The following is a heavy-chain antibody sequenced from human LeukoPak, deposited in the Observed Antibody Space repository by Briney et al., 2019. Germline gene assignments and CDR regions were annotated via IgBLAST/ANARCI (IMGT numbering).Heavy chain of an antibody. Sequence: ASVKVSCKASGYTFTSYGISWVRQAPGQGLEWMGWISAYNGNTNYAQKLQGRVTMTTDTSTSTAYMELRSLRSDDTAVYYCARDTRDYYDSSGYGILGNWFDPWGQGTLVTVSS. CDR1: GYTFTSYG. J-gene: IGHJ5*02. D-gene: IGHD3-22*01. CDR2: ISAYNGNT. CDR3: ARDTRDYYDSSGYGILGNWFDP. V-gene: IGHV1-18*01.